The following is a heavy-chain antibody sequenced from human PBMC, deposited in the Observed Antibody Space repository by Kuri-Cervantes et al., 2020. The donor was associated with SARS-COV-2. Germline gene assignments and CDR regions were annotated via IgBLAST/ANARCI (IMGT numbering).Heavy chain of an antibody. V-gene: IGHV1-2*06. Sequence: ASVNVSCKTSVYTFTAYYVHWVRQAPGQGLEWMGRIHPNDGATNSAQKFQGRVTMTRDTSISTAYMELSRLRSDDTAVYYCAGSYFYDSSGYVMDYWGQGTLVTVSS. CDR2: IHPNDGAT. CDR1: VYTFTAYY. D-gene: IGHD3-22*01. CDR3: AGSYFYDSSGYVMDY. J-gene: IGHJ4*02.